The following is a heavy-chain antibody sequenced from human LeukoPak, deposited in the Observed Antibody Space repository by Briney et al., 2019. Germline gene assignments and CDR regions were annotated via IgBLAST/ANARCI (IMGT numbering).Heavy chain of an antibody. Sequence: ASVKVSCKASGYTFTSYAMHWVRQAPGQRLEWMGWINAGSGNTKYSQKFQGRVTITRDTSASTAYMELSSLRSEDTAVYYCARDSGYDCFDPWGQGTLVTVSS. CDR3: ARDSGYDCFDP. V-gene: IGHV1-3*01. J-gene: IGHJ5*02. D-gene: IGHD5-12*01. CDR1: GYTFTSYA. CDR2: INAGSGNT.